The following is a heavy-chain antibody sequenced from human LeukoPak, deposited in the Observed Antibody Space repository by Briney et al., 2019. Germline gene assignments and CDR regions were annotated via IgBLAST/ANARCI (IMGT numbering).Heavy chain of an antibody. CDR1: GYSFTTYW. CDR3: ARGIVVVPTAIDY. CDR2: IDPSDSYT. J-gene: IGHJ4*02. V-gene: IGHV5-10-1*01. Sequence: GESLKISCKGSGYSFTTYWISWVRQMPGKGLEWMGRIDPSDSYTNYSPSFEGHVTISADKSTSTAYLQWGSLKASDSAMYYCARGIVVVPTAIDYWGQGTLVTVSS. D-gene: IGHD2-2*01.